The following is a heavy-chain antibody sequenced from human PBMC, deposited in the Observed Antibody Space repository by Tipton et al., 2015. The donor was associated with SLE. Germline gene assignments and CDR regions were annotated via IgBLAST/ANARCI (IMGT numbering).Heavy chain of an antibody. Sequence: SLRLSCAASGFTFSSYGMHWVRQAPGKGLEWVGRIKSKTDGGTTDYAAPVKGRFTISRDDSKNTLYLQMNSLKTEDTAVYYCTTAADYGDYPFDYWGQGTLVTVSS. D-gene: IGHD4-17*01. V-gene: IGHV3-15*01. CDR3: TTAADYGDYPFDY. J-gene: IGHJ4*02. CDR2: IKSKTDGGTT. CDR1: GFTFSSYG.